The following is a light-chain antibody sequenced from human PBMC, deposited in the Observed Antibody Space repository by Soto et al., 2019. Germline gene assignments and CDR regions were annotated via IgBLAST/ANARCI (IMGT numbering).Light chain of an antibody. Sequence: DIQMTQSPSSLSASVGDRVTITCRASQSISSYLNWYQQKPGKAPKLLIYAASNLQSGVPSRFSSSGSGTDSTLTISSLQPEDFANYYCQQSYTTPRTFGGGTKVEIK. CDR3: QQSYTTPRT. J-gene: IGKJ4*01. CDR2: AAS. V-gene: IGKV1-39*01. CDR1: QSISSY.